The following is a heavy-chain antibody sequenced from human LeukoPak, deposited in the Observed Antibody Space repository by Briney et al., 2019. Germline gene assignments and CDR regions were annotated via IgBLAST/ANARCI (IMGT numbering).Heavy chain of an antibody. CDR3: AADDLTRAY. Sequence: GASLKVSCKASGFTFTNYDTQWVRQARGERLERLGWIVVGSGNPNYPQKFQDRVIITRSISTSTAYMEVSSLRSEDTAVYYCAADDLTRAYWGQGTLVTVSS. CDR1: GFTFTNYD. V-gene: IGHV1-58*02. CDR2: IVVGSGNP. J-gene: IGHJ4*02.